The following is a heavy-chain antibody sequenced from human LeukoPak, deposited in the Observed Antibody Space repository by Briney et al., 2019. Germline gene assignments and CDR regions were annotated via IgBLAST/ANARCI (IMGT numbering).Heavy chain of an antibody. V-gene: IGHV4-59*01. CDR2: IYYSGST. CDR3: ARDSAEPRTSSKTSWFDP. Sequence: PSETLSLTCTVSGGSISSYYWSWIRQPPGKGLEWIGYIYYSGSTNYNPSLKSRVTISVDTSKNQFSLKLSSVTAADTAVYYCARDSAEPRTSSKTSWFDPSGQGTLVTVYS. J-gene: IGHJ5*02. D-gene: IGHD2-2*01. CDR1: GGSISSYY.